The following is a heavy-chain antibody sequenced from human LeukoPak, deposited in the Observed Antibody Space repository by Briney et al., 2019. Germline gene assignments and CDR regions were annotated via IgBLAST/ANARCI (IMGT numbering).Heavy chain of an antibody. CDR3: ARGTSHPYYYYYYMDV. CDR2: INHSGST. Sequence: SETLSLTCAVYGGSFSGYYWSWIRQPPGKGLEWIGEINHSGSTNYNPSLKSRVTISVDTSKNQFSLKLSSVTAADTAVYYYARGTSHPYYYYYYMDVWGKGTTVTVSS. J-gene: IGHJ6*03. V-gene: IGHV4-34*01. CDR1: GGSFSGYY. D-gene: IGHD2-2*01.